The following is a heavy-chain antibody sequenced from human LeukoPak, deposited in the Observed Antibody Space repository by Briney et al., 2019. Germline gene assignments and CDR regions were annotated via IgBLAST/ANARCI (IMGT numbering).Heavy chain of an antibody. CDR2: ISSSGGST. J-gene: IGHJ4*02. CDR1: GFTFSSYA. CDR3: AKPWGYFDWLPGPDY. D-gene: IGHD3-9*01. Sequence: PGGSLRLSCAASGFTFSSYALTWVRQASGKGLEYVSVISSSGGSTYYADSVKGRFTISRDNSRSTLFLQMNSLRAEDTAIYYCAKPWGYFDWLPGPDYWGQGTLVTVSS. V-gene: IGHV3-23*01.